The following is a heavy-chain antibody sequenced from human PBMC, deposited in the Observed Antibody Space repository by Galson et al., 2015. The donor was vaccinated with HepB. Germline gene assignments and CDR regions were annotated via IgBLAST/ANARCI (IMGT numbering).Heavy chain of an antibody. D-gene: IGHD3-9*01. Sequence: TLSLTCTVSGGSISSGGYYWSWVRQHPGKGLEWIGYIYYSGITYYNPSLKSRVTISVDTSKNEFSLKLSSVTAADTAVYYCARGDILTGYSLCHFNYWGQGTLVTVSS. V-gene: IGHV4-31*03. CDR3: ARGDILTGYSLCHFNY. J-gene: IGHJ4*02. CDR1: GGSISSGGYY. CDR2: IYYSGIT.